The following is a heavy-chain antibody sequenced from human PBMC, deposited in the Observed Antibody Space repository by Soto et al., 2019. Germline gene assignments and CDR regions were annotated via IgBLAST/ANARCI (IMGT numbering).Heavy chain of an antibody. V-gene: IGHV4-59*08. D-gene: IGHD6-6*01. CDR2: IYDSENT. CDR3: ARHEKGSSFDH. CDR1: GGSIGRYY. J-gene: IGHJ4*02. Sequence: SETLSLTCSVSGGSIGRYYWSWIRQSPGKGLEWIGFIYDSENTNYNPSLKSRVTISGDTSKNQLSLTLSSVTAADTAIYYCARHEKGSSFDHWGQGDQVTVSS.